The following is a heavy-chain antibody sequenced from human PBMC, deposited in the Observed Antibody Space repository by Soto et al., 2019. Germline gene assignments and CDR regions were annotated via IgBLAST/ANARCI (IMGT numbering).Heavy chain of an antibody. CDR1: GFTFRNYA. CDR3: AKGGEGHYHYYSTDV. D-gene: IGHD3-10*01. V-gene: IGHV3-23*01. J-gene: IGHJ6*02. CDR2: ISDNGGST. Sequence: GGSLRLSCAASGFTFRNYAMSWVRQAPGKGLEWVSGISDNGGSTYYADSVKGRFTISRDNSKNTVYLQMSSLRAEDTAVYYCAKGGEGHYHYYSTDVGGQGTTVTVSS.